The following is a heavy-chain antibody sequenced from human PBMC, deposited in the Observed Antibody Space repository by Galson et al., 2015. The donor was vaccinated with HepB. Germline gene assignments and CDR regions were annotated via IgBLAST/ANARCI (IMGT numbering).Heavy chain of an antibody. J-gene: IGHJ4*02. CDR2: VDPEDGET. D-gene: IGHD5-12*01. CDR3: ARVPFRGYDYDY. V-gene: IGHV1-69-2*01. CDR1: GYTFTDYY. Sequence: VKVSCKVSGYTFTDYYMHWVQQAPGKGLEWMGLVDPEDGETIYAEKFQGRVTITADTSTDTAYMELSSLRSEDTAVYYCARVPFRGYDYDYWGQGTLVTVSS.